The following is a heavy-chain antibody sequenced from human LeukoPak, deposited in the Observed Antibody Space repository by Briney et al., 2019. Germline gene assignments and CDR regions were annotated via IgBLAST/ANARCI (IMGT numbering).Heavy chain of an antibody. Sequence: SETLSLTCTVSGGSIISTTYYWGWIRQPPGKGLEWIASVYYSGSTYYNPSLKSRVTMSIGTSKNQFSLKLSSVTAADTAVYYCARPGPAAAGTGWDYWGQGTLVTVSS. CDR3: ARPGPAAAGTGWDY. J-gene: IGHJ4*02. D-gene: IGHD6-13*01. V-gene: IGHV4-39*01. CDR1: GGSIISTTYY. CDR2: VYYSGST.